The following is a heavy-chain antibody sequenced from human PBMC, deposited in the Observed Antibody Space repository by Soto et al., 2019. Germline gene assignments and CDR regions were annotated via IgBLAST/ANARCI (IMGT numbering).Heavy chain of an antibody. CDR3: ARDQTTMVRGYYYYYGMDV. Sequence: GASVKVSCKASGGTFSSYTISWVRQAPGQGLEWMGRIIPIPGIANYAQKFQGWVTMTRDTSISTAYMELSRLRSDDTAVYYCARDQTTMVRGYYYYYGMDVWGQGTTVTVSS. CDR1: GGTFSSYT. J-gene: IGHJ6*02. D-gene: IGHD3-10*01. CDR2: IIPIPGIA. V-gene: IGHV1-69*04.